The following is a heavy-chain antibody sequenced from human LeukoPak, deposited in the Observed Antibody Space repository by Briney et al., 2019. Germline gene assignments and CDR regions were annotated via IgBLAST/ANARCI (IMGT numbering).Heavy chain of an antibody. CDR1: GYSFTSYW. D-gene: IGHD2-2*01. J-gene: IGHJ6*04. Sequence: GASLKISCKGSGYSFTSYWIGWVRQMPGKGLEWMGIIYPGDSDTRYSPSFQGQVTISADKSISTAYLQWSSLKASDTAMYYCARESCSSTSCYVGGYYYYGMDVWGKGTTVTVSS. V-gene: IGHV5-51*01. CDR3: ARESCSSTSCYVGGYYYYGMDV. CDR2: IYPGDSDT.